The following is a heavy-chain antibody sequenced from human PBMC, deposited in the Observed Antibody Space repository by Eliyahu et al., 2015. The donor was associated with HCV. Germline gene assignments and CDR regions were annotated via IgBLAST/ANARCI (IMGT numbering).Heavy chain of an antibody. D-gene: IGHD1-26*01. V-gene: IGHV3-23*01. CDR3: AKDHGRSGSYLRNTLPDY. Sequence: EVQLLESGGGLVQPGGSLRLSCAASGFTFSSYARSWVRQAPGKGLEWVSAISGSGGSTYYADSVKGRFTISRDNSKNTLYLQMNSLRAEDTAVYYCAKDHGRSGSYLRNTLPDYWGQGTLVTVSS. J-gene: IGHJ4*02. CDR2: ISGSGGST. CDR1: GFTFSSYA.